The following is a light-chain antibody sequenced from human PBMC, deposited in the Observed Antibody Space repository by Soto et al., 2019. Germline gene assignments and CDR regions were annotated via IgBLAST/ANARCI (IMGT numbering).Light chain of an antibody. CDR3: QQYNTLSLT. V-gene: IGKV1-5*01. CDR2: DAS. Sequence: DIQMTQSPSTLSSSVGDTVTITCRASQSVSTWLAWYQQKPGRAPQLLIYDASRLKTGVPSRFSGSGSGTEITLTITRLQSDDFATYHCQQYNTLSLTFGVGTKVEIK. J-gene: IGKJ4*01. CDR1: QSVSTW.